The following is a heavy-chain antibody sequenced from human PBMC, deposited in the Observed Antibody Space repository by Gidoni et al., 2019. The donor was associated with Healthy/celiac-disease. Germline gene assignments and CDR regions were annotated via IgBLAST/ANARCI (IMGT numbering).Heavy chain of an antibody. CDR2: ISYDGSNK. CDR1: GFTFSSYG. Sequence: QVQLVESGGGVVQPGRSLRLSCAASGFTFSSYGMHWVRQAPGKGLEWVAVISYDGSNKYYADSVKGRFTISRDNSKNTLYLQMNSLRAEDTAVYYCAKDTRLAARLITFGGVIVWWGQGTLVTVSS. V-gene: IGHV3-30*18. D-gene: IGHD3-16*02. CDR3: AKDTRLAARLITFGGVIVW. J-gene: IGHJ4*02.